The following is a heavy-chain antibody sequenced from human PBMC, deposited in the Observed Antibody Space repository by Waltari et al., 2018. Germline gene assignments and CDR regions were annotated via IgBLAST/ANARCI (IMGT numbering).Heavy chain of an antibody. CDR1: VFPFRSQT. CDR3: VRDISIIAGSRSDNWFDP. Sequence: EVQLLESGGGLVEPGGSLSLSCSASVFPFRSQTLSCVRQAPGKGLEWVSGVGGRGVSTLYADSVKGRFTISRDNSKNTLYLEMNSLRAEDTALYFCVRDISIIAGSRSDNWFDPWGQGTLVTVSS. D-gene: IGHD3-3*02. V-gene: IGHV3-23*01. J-gene: IGHJ5*02. CDR2: VGGRGVST.